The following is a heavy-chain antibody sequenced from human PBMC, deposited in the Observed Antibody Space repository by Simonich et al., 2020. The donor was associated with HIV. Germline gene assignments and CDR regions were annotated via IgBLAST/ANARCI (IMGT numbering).Heavy chain of an antibody. V-gene: IGHV4-34*01. D-gene: IGHD1-26*01. J-gene: IGHJ5*02. Sequence: QVQLQQWGAGLLKPSETLSLTCAVYGGSFSGYYWSWIRQPPGKGLEWIGEINHKGITNHNPSLKSRVSISIDTSKTQLSLKRTAVTAADTAVYYCARGPAPKWEVQWGPNWFDPWGQGTLVTVSS. CDR1: GGSFSGYY. CDR3: ARGPAPKWEVQWGPNWFDP. CDR2: INHKGIT.